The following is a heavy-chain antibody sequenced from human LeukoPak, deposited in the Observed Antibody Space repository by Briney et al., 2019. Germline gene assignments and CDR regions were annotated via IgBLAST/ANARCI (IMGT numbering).Heavy chain of an antibody. CDR3: ARANDYGDPPAFDI. J-gene: IGHJ3*02. CDR1: GGTFSSYA. CDR2: IIPIFGTA. V-gene: IGHV1-69*01. Sequence: ASVKVSCKASGGTFSSYAISWVRQAPGQGLEWMGGIIPIFGTANYAQKFQGRVTITADESTSTAYMELSSLRSEDTAVYYCARANDYGDPPAFDIWGQGTMVTVSS. D-gene: IGHD4-17*01.